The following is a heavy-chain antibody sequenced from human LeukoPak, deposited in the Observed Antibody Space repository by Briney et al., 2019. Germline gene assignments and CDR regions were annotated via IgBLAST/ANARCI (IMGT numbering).Heavy chain of an antibody. CDR2: ISAYNGNT. J-gene: IGHJ4*02. V-gene: IGHV1-18*01. CDR1: GYTFTSYG. Sequence: GASVKVSCKASGYTFTSYGISWVRQAPGQGLEWMGWISAYNGNTNYAQKLQGRVTITRDTSASTAFLELSSLRSEDTAVYYCARPLGSGSLIFWGQGTQVTVSS. CDR3: ARPLGSGSLIF. D-gene: IGHD3-10*01.